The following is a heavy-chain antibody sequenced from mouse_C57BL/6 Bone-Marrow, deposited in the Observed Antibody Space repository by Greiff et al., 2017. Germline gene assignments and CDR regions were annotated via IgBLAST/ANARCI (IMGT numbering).Heavy chain of an antibody. J-gene: IGHJ1*03. CDR1: GYAFSSYW. CDR2: IYPGDGDT. Sequence: QVQLQQSGAELVKPGASVKISCKASGYAFSSYWMNWVKQRPGKGLEWIGQIYPGDGDTTYNGKFTGKATLTADKSSSTAYMQLSSRTSEDSAVYVCASGYYGSSYGWYFDVWGTGTTVTVSS. CDR3: ASGYYGSSYGWYFDV. D-gene: IGHD1-1*01. V-gene: IGHV1-80*01.